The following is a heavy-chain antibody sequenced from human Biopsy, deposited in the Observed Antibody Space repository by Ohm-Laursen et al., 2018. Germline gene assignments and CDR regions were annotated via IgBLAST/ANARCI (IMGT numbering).Heavy chain of an antibody. D-gene: IGHD4-23*01. CDR1: GGSFTGHY. Sequence: TLSLTCTVSGGSFTGHYWTWIPQPPGKGLEWSGHISHTGYTSFKSSLTSRVTISLDTSRKHFSLRLTSLAAADTAVYYFARGSNEYGGLYFPHWGQGTLVTVSS. J-gene: IGHJ1*01. CDR3: ARGSNEYGGLYFPH. V-gene: IGHV4-59*11. CDR2: ISHTGYT.